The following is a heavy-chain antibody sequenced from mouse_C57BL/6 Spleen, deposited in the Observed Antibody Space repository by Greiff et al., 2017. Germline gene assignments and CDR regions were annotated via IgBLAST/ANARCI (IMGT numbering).Heavy chain of an antibody. V-gene: IGHV5-4*01. CDR3: AREGDGSSYRYFDY. CDR1: GFTFRGDS. Sequence: EVKLLESGGGLVKPGGSLKLSCAASGFTFRGDSMSWVRQTPEQSLEWVATISDGGSYTYYPDNLKGRFTISRDNAKNNLYLHMSQLKSEDTSMYYGAREGDGSSYRYFDYWGQGTTLTVSS. CDR2: ISDGGSYT. D-gene: IGHD1-1*01. J-gene: IGHJ2*01.